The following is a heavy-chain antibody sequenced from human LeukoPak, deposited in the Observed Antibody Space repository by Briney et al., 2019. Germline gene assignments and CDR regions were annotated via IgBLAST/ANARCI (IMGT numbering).Heavy chain of an antibody. CDR3: AKNIHYVQSESAFGI. Sequence: PGGSLRLSCAASGFTFSSYAMSWVRQAPGKGLEWVSAISGSGGSTYYADSVKGRFTISGDNSKNTLYLQMNSLRAEDTAVYYCAKNIHYVQSESAFGIWGQGTMVTVSS. CDR2: ISGSGGST. V-gene: IGHV3-23*01. CDR1: GFTFSSYA. J-gene: IGHJ3*02. D-gene: IGHD2/OR15-2a*01.